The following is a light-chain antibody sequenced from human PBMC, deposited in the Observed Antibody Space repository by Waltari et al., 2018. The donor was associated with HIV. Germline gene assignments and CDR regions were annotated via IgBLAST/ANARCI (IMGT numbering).Light chain of an antibody. CDR1: QRVLYSSTNKNY. CDR2: WAS. CDR3: QQYFSIPVT. V-gene: IGKV4-1*01. J-gene: IGKJ5*01. Sequence: EIVMTQSPDSLAVSLGERATINCKSSQRVLYSSTNKNYLAWYQQKPGQSPKLRIYWASTRESGVPDRFSGSGSGTDFTLTISSLQAEDVAVYYCQQYFSIPVTFGQGTRLEIK.